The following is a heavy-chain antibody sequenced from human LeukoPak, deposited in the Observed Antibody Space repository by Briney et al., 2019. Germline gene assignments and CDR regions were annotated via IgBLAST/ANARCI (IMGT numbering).Heavy chain of an antibody. J-gene: IGHJ3*02. CDR2: IYYSGST. V-gene: IGHV4-39*02. CDR1: GGSISSSSYY. D-gene: IGHD2-21*02. Sequence: SETLSLTCTVSGGSISSSSYYWGWIRQPPGKGLEWIGSIYYSGSTYYNPSLKSRVTISVDTSKNQFSLKLSSVTAADTAVYYCARDWDCGGDCFDAFDIWGQGTMVTVSS. CDR3: ARDWDCGGDCFDAFDI.